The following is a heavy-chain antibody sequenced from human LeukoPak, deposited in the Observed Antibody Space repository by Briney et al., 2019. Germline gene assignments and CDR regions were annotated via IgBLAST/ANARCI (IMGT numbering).Heavy chain of an antibody. J-gene: IGHJ4*02. CDR2: IYYSGST. V-gene: IGHV4-31*03. Sequence: SQTLSLTCTVSGDSISSGGYYWTWIRQHPGKGLEWIGYIYYSGSTYYNPSLKSRVTMSVDTSKNQFSLKLGSVTAADTAVYYCARVTRGVITFDYWGQGTLVTVSS. CDR3: ARVTRGVITFDY. CDR1: GDSISSGGYY. D-gene: IGHD3-10*01.